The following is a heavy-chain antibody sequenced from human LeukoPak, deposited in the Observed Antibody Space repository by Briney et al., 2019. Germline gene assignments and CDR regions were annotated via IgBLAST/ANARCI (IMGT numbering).Heavy chain of an antibody. D-gene: IGHD5-24*01. CDR1: GFTFSSYA. Sequence: GGSLRLSCAASGFTFSSYAMSWVRQAPGRGLEWVSAISGSGGSTYYADSVKGRFTISRDNSKNTLYLQMNSLRAEDTAVYYCAKGGLDGYNSDYWGQGTLVTVSS. V-gene: IGHV3-23*01. CDR2: ISGSGGST. J-gene: IGHJ4*02. CDR3: AKGGLDGYNSDY.